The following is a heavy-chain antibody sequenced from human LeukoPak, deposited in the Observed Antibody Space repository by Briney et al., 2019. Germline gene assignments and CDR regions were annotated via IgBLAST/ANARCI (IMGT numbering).Heavy chain of an antibody. CDR2: IKRKTNGRTT. D-gene: IGHD1-14*01. CDR3: TTELDRGPNN. CDR1: GFTFSNAW. V-gene: IGHV3-15*01. J-gene: IGHJ4*01. Sequence: GGSLRLSCAASGFTFSNAWMSWVRQAPGKGLEWVGRIKRKTNGRTTHYAAPVKGRFTISRDDSKNTLYLQMNSLKTEDTAVYHCTTELDRGPNNWGHGTLVAVSS.